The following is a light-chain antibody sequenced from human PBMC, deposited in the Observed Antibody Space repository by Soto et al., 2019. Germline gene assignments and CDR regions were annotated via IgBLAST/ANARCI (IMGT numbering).Light chain of an antibody. CDR3: QKYNSGPQT. V-gene: IGKV1-27*01. Sequence: DIQMAQSPSSLSASVGDRSTITCRSSQGISNYLSCYQHKPGXVPXLXXXXXXXXXXXXXXRFSGSGFGTHFTLTISSLKPEDVASYYSQKYNSGPQTFGQGTKVDIK. CDR2: XXX. J-gene: IGKJ1*01. CDR1: QGISNY.